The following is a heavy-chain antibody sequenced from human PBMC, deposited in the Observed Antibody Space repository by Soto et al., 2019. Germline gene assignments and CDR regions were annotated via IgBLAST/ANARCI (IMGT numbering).Heavy chain of an antibody. D-gene: IGHD3-9*01. CDR2: FDPEDGET. Sequence: ASVKVSCKVSGYTLTELSMHWVRQAPGKGLEWMGGFDPEDGETIYAQKFQGRVTMTEDTSTDTAYMELSSLRSEDTAVYYCATDLLGRYFEGVWGKGTTVTVSS. CDR3: ATDLLGRYFEGV. CDR1: GYTLTELS. V-gene: IGHV1-24*01. J-gene: IGHJ6*04.